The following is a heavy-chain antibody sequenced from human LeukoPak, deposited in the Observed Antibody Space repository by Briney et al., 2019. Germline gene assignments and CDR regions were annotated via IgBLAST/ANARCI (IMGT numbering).Heavy chain of an antibody. Sequence: PSETLSLTCTVSGGSISDYYWTWIRQSPGTGLEWIGYMDYSGSTAYNPSLKSRVTISIDTSKKQFSLELSFVTAADTAIYFCARRKRGSGGPFDYWGQGTLVTVSS. V-gene: IGHV4-59*08. CDR2: MDYSGST. CDR3: ARRKRGSGGPFDY. D-gene: IGHD6-19*01. J-gene: IGHJ4*02. CDR1: GGSISDYY.